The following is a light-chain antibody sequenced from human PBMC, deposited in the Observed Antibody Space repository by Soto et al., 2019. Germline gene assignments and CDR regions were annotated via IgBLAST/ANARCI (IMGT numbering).Light chain of an antibody. J-gene: IGKJ5*01. CDR3: QHRGHWPPGAT. CDR1: RSVSSSY. CDR2: DAS. V-gene: IGKV3-11*01. Sequence: EIVLTQSPGTLSLSPGGRATLSCRASRSVSSSYLAWYQQKPGQAPRLLIYDASNRATGIPARFSGSVSGTDFTLTISSLEPEDFAVYYCQHRGHWPPGATFGQGTRLEIK.